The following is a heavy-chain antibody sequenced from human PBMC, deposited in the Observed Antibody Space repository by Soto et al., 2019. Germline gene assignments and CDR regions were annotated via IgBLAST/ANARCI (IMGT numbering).Heavy chain of an antibody. CDR1: GFTFSSYA. CDR3: ASRMVRGVIALRAFDI. J-gene: IGHJ3*02. V-gene: IGHV3-23*01. CDR2: ISGSGEST. Sequence: GGSLRLSCAASGFTFSSYAMSWVRQAPGKGLEWVSGISGSGESTYYADSVKGRFTISRDNSKNTLYLQMNSLRAEDTAVYYCASRMVRGVIALRAFDIGGLGTMVTVSS. D-gene: IGHD3-10*01.